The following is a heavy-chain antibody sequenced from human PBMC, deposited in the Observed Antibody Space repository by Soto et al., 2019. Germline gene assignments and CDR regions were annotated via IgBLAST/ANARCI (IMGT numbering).Heavy chain of an antibody. CDR2: INPSGGST. D-gene: IGHD4-4*01. J-gene: IGHJ6*02. CDR3: ARRDGYSFYYYYGMDV. CDR1: GYTFTSYY. Sequence: XSVKVSCKASGYTFTSYYMHLVRQAPGQGLEWMGIINPSGGSTSYAQKFQGRVTMTRDTSTSTVYMELSSLRSEDTAVYYCARRDGYSFYYYYGMDVWGQGTTVTVSS. V-gene: IGHV1-46*01.